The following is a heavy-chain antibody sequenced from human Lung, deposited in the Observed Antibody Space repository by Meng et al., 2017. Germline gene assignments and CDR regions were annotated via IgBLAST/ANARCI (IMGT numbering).Heavy chain of an antibody. CDR3: ARYPAPRHRYDPPQGGVD. CDR2: TIAYNGNT. Sequence: VELGQSGVEVKKPGASGKASYKAFCSTFASKGIGWGRQAPGKGLGWMGWTIAYNGNTNYAQKLQGRVTMTTDTSTSKAYMELRSLRSDDTAVYYGARYPAPRHRYDPPQGGVDWGQGTLVTVSS. CDR1: CSTFASKG. J-gene: IGHJ4*02. D-gene: IGHD1-14*01. V-gene: IGHV1-18*01.